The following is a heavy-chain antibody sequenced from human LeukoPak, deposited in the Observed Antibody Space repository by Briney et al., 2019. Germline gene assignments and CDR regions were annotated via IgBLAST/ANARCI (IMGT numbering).Heavy chain of an antibody. CDR2: IYYSGST. Sequence: SETLSLTCTVSGGSISSSSYYWGWIRQPPGKGLEWIGRIYYSGSTYYNPSLKSRVTISVDTSKNQSSLKLSSVTAADTAVYYCARLSQWRAKAYYYYYYMDVWGKGTTVTVSS. CDR3: ARLSQWRAKAYYYYYYMDV. J-gene: IGHJ6*03. CDR1: GGSISSSSYY. V-gene: IGHV4-39*01. D-gene: IGHD6-19*01.